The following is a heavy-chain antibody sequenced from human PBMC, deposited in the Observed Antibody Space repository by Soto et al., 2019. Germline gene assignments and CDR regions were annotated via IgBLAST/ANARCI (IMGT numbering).Heavy chain of an antibody. D-gene: IGHD3-3*01. CDR1: GGSISSGGYY. CDR3: ARGLWDFWSGYSYYYYGMDV. CDR2: IYYSGST. J-gene: IGHJ6*02. Sequence: QVQLQESGPGLVKPSQTLSLTCTVSGGSISSGGYYWSWIRQHPGKGLEWIGYIYYSGSTYYNPSLKIRVTISVDTSKNQFSLKLSSVTAADTAVYYCARGLWDFWSGYSYYYYGMDVWGQGTTVTVSS. V-gene: IGHV4-31*03.